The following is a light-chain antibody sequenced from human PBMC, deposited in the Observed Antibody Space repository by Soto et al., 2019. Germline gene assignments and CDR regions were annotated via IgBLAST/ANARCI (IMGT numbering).Light chain of an antibody. CDR1: QSLLHSNGYNY. V-gene: IGKV2-28*01. J-gene: IGKJ5*01. CDR2: LGS. Sequence: DIVTTQSPLSLPVTPGEPASISCRSSQSLLHSNGYNYLDWYLQKPGQSPQLLIYLGSNRASGVPDRFSGSGSGTDFTLSISTVEAGDVGVYYCMQALQAPITLGQGTRLEI. CDR3: MQALQAPIT.